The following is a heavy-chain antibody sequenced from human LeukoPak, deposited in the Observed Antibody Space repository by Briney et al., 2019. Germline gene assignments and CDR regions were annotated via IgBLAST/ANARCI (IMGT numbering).Heavy chain of an antibody. Sequence: ASVKVSCKASGYTFTSYDINWVRQATGQGLEWMGWMNPNSGNTGYAQKFQGRVTMTEDTSTDTAYMELSSLRSEDTAVYYCATDGHRLHLKLPRWYFDLWGRGTLVTVSS. J-gene: IGHJ2*01. CDR3: ATDGHRLHLKLPRWYFDL. D-gene: IGHD5-24*01. V-gene: IGHV1-8*02. CDR1: GYTFTSYD. CDR2: MNPNSGNT.